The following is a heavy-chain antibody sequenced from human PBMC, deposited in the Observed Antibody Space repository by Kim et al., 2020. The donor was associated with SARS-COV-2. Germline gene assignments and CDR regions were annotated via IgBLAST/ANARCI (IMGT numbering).Heavy chain of an antibody. CDR2: IYYSGST. CDR1: GGSISSGGYY. J-gene: IGHJ6*03. V-gene: IGHV4-31*03. D-gene: IGHD6-13*01. Sequence: SETLSLTCTVSGGSISSGGYYWSWIRQHPGKGLEWIGYIYYSGSTYYNPSLKSRVTISVDTSKNQFSLKLSSVTAADTAVYYCARANSSSWPYYMDVWGKGTTVTVSS. CDR3: ARANSSSWPYYMDV.